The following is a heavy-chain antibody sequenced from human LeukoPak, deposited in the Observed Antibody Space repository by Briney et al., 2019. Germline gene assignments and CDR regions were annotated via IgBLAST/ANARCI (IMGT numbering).Heavy chain of an antibody. D-gene: IGHD6-19*01. CDR3: AKVIAVAYYYFDY. J-gene: IGHJ4*02. CDR2: ISDSGDAT. V-gene: IGHV3-23*01. Sequence: PGGSLRLSCEVSGFIFSYYGMNWVRQAPGKGLEWVSAISDSGDATYYADSVKGRFTISRDNSKNTLYLQMNSLRAEDTAVYYCAKVIAVAYYYFDYWGQGTLVTVSS. CDR1: GFIFSYYG.